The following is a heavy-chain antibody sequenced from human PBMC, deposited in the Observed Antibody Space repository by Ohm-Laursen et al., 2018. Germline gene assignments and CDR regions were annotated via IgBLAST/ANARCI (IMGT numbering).Heavy chain of an antibody. CDR2: IYYSGST. CDR3: AKDPITIVRGVRSYYFDY. CDR1: GGSISSYY. V-gene: IGHV4-59*12. Sequence: SETLSLTCTVSGGSISSYYWSWIRQPPGKGLEWIGYIYYSGSTNYNPSLKSRITISLDTSKNQFSLKLSSVTAADTAVHYCAKDPITIVRGVRSYYFDYWAREPWSPSPQ. J-gene: IGHJ4*02. D-gene: IGHD3-10*01.